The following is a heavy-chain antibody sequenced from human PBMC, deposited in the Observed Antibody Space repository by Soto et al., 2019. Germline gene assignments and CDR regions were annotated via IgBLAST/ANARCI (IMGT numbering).Heavy chain of an antibody. Sequence: QVQLVQSGAEVKKPGASVKVSCKASGYTFITYGINWVRQAPGQGLEWMGWISAYNGNTQYAQQFQGRVTMTRDTSTSTAYMELRSLRSDDTAVYYCALTAIDYWGQGTLVTVSS. J-gene: IGHJ4*02. CDR1: GYTFITYG. CDR2: ISAYNGNT. V-gene: IGHV1-18*01. CDR3: ALTAIDY. D-gene: IGHD5-18*01.